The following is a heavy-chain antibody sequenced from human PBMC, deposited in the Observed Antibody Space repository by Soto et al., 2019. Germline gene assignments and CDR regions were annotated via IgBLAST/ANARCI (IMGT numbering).Heavy chain of an antibody. CDR3: AKSRNWNFYDRGGYYVLVLDH. D-gene: IGHD3-22*01. CDR1: GFTFGDYA. J-gene: IGHJ4*02. V-gene: IGHV3-49*03. CDR2: IRSKAYGGTT. Sequence: PGGSLRLSCTASGFTFGDYAMSWFRQAPGKGLEWVGFIRSKAYGGTTEYAASVKGRFTISRDDSKSIAYLQMNSLRAEDTAVYYCAKSRNWNFYDRGGYYVLVLDHWGQGSLVTVSS.